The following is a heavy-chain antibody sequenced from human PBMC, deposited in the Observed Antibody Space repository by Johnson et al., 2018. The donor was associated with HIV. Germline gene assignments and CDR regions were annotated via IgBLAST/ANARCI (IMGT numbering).Heavy chain of an antibody. CDR1: GFTFSSYG. J-gene: IGHJ3*02. Sequence: VQLVESGGGVVQPGRSLRLSCAASGFTFSSYGMHWVRQAPGKGLEWVAGIWYDGSNKYYADSVKGRFTISRDNSKNTLYLQMNSLRAKDTAVYYCAKPSTESAFDIWGKGTMVTVSS. CDR2: IWYDGSNK. V-gene: IGHV3-33*06. CDR3: AKPSTESAFDI. D-gene: IGHD1-1*01.